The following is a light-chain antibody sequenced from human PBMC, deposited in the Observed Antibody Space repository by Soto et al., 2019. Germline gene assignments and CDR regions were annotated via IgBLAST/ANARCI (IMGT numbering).Light chain of an antibody. V-gene: IGKV4-1*01. Sequence: DIVMTQSPDSLAVSLGERATINCKSSQSVLSSSSNKNFLAWYQHRPGQTPKLLIYWASTRESGVPDRFSGSGSATDFTLTISSLQAEYVAVYSCQQYYSTQDTGGQGTKLEIK. CDR1: QSVLSSSSNKNF. CDR3: QQYYSTQDT. CDR2: WAS. J-gene: IGKJ2*01.